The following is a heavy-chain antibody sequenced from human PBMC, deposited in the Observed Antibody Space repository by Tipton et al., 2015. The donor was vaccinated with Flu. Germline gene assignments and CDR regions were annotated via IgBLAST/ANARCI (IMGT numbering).Heavy chain of an antibody. CDR1: GFTFSTFA. D-gene: IGHD3-10*01. CDR3: ARGPLWSPDY. Sequence: VQLVQSGGGVVQPGRSLRLSCAASGFTFSTFAMHWVRQAPGKGLEWVAAIASDGSIEYYAGSVKARFTISRDNSKSMVFLQLNSLRNEDTAMYYCARGPLWSPDYLGQGTLVTVSS. J-gene: IGHJ4*02. V-gene: IGHV3-30-3*01. CDR2: IASDGSIE.